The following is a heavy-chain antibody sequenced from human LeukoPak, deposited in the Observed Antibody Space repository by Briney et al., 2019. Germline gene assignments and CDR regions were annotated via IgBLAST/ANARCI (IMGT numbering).Heavy chain of an antibody. CDR3: ARDRGATEVVYFDY. CDR1: GFTFSSYA. J-gene: IGHJ4*02. CDR2: ISYDGSNK. Sequence: GGSLRLSCAASGFTFSSYAMHWVRQAPGKGLEWVAVISYDGSNKYYADSVKGRFTISRDNSKNTLYLQMNSLRAEDTAVYYCARDRGATEVVYFDYWGQGTLVTVSS. V-gene: IGHV3-30*04. D-gene: IGHD4-23*01.